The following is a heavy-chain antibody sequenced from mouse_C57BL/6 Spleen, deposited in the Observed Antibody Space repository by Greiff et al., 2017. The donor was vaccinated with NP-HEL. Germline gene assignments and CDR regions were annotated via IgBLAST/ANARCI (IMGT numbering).Heavy chain of an antibody. V-gene: IGHV5-4*01. J-gene: IGHJ2*01. CDR1: GFTFSSYA. Sequence: EVQGVESGGGLVKPGGSLKLSCAASGFTFSSYAMSWVRQTPEKRLEWVATISDGGSYTYYPDNVKGRFTISRDNAKNNLYLQMSHLKSEDTAMYYCARGRVITTVVAPFDYWGQGTTLTVSS. D-gene: IGHD1-1*01. CDR2: ISDGGSYT. CDR3: ARGRVITTVVAPFDY.